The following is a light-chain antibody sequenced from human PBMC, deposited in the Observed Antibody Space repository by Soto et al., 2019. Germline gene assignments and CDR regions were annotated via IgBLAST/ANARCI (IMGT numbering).Light chain of an antibody. Sequence: EIVLTQSPGTLSLSPGERATLSCGASQRLTSNSLAWYQHKPGQAPRLLIYASSNRATGIPDRFSGSASGTDFTLTINRLEPEDFAVYYCQLYGISPHFGQGTRLEI. CDR3: QLYGISPH. CDR2: ASS. CDR1: QRLTSNS. V-gene: IGKV3-20*01. J-gene: IGKJ5*01.